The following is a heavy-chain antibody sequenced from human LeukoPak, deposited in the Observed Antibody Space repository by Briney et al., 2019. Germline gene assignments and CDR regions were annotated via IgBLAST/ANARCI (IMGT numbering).Heavy chain of an antibody. CDR3: ATSGDFKTYYFDY. Sequence: GGTLRLSCAASGFTFSSYGMSWVRQAPGKGLEWVSAISGSGGSTYYADSVKGRFTISRDNSKNTLYLQMNSLRAEDTAVYYCATSGDFKTYYFDYWGQGTLVTVFS. CDR2: ISGSGGST. D-gene: IGHD2-21*02. V-gene: IGHV3-23*01. J-gene: IGHJ4*02. CDR1: GFTFSSYG.